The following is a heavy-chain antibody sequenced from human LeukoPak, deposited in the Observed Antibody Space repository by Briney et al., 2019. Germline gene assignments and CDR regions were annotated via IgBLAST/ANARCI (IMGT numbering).Heavy chain of an antibody. D-gene: IGHD2-15*01. Sequence: GRSLRLYCAASGFTFSSYGMHWVRQAPGKGLEWVAVIWYDGSNKYYADSVKGRFTISRDNSKNTLYLQMNSLRAEDTAVYYCAREESIVGGMDVWGKGTTVTVSS. J-gene: IGHJ6*04. CDR1: GFTFSSYG. CDR3: AREESIVGGMDV. CDR2: IWYDGSNK. V-gene: IGHV3-33*01.